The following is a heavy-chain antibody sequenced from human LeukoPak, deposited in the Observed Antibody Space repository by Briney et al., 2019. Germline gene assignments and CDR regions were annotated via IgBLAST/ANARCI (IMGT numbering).Heavy chain of an antibody. V-gene: IGHV5-51*01. Sequence: GESLKISCKGSGYSFTTYWIGWVRQMPGKGLEWMGIIYPGDSDTRYSPSFQGQVTISADKSISTAYLQWSSLKASDTAIYYCARPSGPSSWFFDLWGRGTLVTVSS. D-gene: IGHD6-6*01. CDR3: ARPSGPSSWFFDL. CDR1: GYSFTTYW. CDR2: IYPGDSDT. J-gene: IGHJ2*01.